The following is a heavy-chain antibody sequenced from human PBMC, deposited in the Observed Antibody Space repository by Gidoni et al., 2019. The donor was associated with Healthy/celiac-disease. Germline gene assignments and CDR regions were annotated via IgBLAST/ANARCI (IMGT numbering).Heavy chain of an antibody. Sequence: QVPLVQSGAEVKKPGSSVKVSCKASGRTFSSYTTSWVRQAPGQGLEWMGRIIPILGIANYAQKFQGRVTITADKSTSTAYMELSSLRSEDTAVYYCARATHPLGREEGDYWGQGTLVTVSS. CDR3: ARATHPLGREEGDY. CDR1: GRTFSSYT. J-gene: IGHJ4*02. D-gene: IGHD1-26*01. V-gene: IGHV1-69*02. CDR2: IIPILGIA.